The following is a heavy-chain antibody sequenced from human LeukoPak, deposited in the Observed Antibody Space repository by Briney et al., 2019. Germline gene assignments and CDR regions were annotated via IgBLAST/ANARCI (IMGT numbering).Heavy chain of an antibody. Sequence: PGRSLRLSCAASGFTFSSYAMHWVRQAPGKGLEWVAVISYDGSNKYYADSVKGRFTISRDNSKNTLYLQMNSLRAEDTAVYYCARMFGKVAMIRPYFDYWGQGTLVTVSS. CDR2: ISYDGSNK. J-gene: IGHJ4*02. D-gene: IGHD5-12*01. V-gene: IGHV3-30-3*01. CDR1: GFTFSSYA. CDR3: ARMFGKVAMIRPYFDY.